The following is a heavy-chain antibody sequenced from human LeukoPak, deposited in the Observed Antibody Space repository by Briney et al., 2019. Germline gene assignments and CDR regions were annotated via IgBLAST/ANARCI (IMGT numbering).Heavy chain of an antibody. D-gene: IGHD3-10*01. CDR2: ISGSGGST. V-gene: IGHV3-23*01. CDR1: GFTFSSYA. J-gene: IGHJ4*02. CDR3: AKEVGYYGSGSYNLDY. Sequence: GGSLRLXCAASGFTFSSYAMSWVRQAPGKALEWVSAISGSGGSTYYADSVKGRFTISRDNSKNTLYLQMNSLRAEDTAVYYCAKEVGYYGSGSYNLDYWGQGALVTVSS.